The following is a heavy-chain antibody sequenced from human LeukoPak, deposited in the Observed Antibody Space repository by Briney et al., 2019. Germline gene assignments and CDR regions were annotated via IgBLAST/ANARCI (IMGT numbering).Heavy chain of an antibody. CDR2: MNPNSGNT. CDR3: ARGTLLYGDYVGYGMDV. CDR1: GYTFTSYA. Sequence: ASVKVSCKASGYTFTSYAMNWVRQAPGQGLEWMGWMNPNSGNTGYAQKFQGRVTMTRNTSISTAYMELSSLRSEDTAVYYCARGTLLYGDYVGYGMDVWGQGTTVTVSS. J-gene: IGHJ6*02. V-gene: IGHV1-8*02. D-gene: IGHD4-17*01.